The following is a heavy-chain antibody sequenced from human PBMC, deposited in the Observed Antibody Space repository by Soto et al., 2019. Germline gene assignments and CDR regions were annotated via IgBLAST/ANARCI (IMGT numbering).Heavy chain of an antibody. CDR2: IYPTDSDT. CDR3: ARTVREQWLADY. CDR1: GYRFTTYW. V-gene: IGHV5-51*01. J-gene: IGHJ4*02. D-gene: IGHD6-19*01. Sequence: GESLKIFCKSSGYRFTTYWIGWVRQMPGKGLEWMGIIYPTDSDTRYSPSFQGQVTISADKSISTAYLQWSSLKASDTAMYYCARTVREQWLADYWGRGTLGTVSS.